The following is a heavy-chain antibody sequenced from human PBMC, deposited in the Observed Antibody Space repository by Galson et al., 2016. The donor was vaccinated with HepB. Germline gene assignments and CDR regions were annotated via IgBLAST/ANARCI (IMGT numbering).Heavy chain of an antibody. CDR2: IDPSDSYT. V-gene: IGHV5-10-1*01. CDR1: GYSSTRYW. D-gene: IGHD4-11*01. J-gene: IGHJ2*01. Sequence: QSGAYVKKPGESMRISCKGSGYSSTRYWISWVRQMPGKGLEWMGRIDPSDSYTSYSPSFQGHVTISADKSISTAYLQWSSLKASDTAMYYCARREGVYRNLSFDLWGRGTLVTVSS. CDR3: ARREGVYRNLSFDL.